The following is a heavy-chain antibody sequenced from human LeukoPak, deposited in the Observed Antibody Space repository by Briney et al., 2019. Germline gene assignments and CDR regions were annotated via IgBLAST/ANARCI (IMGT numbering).Heavy chain of an antibody. CDR1: GFTFSGYW. Sequence: TGGSLRLSCAASGFTFSGYWMSWLRQAPGKGLEWVANIKQDGTEKYYVDSVKGRFIISRDNAKNSLYRQMNSLRAEDTAVDYCARDGSGWSVYWGQGPLVPVSS. CDR3: ARDGSGWSVY. J-gene: IGHJ4*02. V-gene: IGHV3-7*01. CDR2: IKQDGTEK. D-gene: IGHD6-19*01.